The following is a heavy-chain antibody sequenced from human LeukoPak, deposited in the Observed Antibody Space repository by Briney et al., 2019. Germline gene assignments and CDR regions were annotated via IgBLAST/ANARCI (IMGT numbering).Heavy chain of an antibody. D-gene: IGHD2-2*01. Sequence: SQTLSLTCTVSGGTISSGDYYWSWIRQRLGKGREGIVYIYYSGSTYYNPSLKSRITITVNTSKNQFSLKLSSVTAADTAVYYCARDSSRAVVAPAATEGIYYYGMDVWGQGTTVTVSS. CDR2: IYYSGST. V-gene: IGHV4-30-4*08. CDR3: ARDSSRAVVAPAATEGIYYYGMDV. CDR1: GGTISSGDYY. J-gene: IGHJ6*02.